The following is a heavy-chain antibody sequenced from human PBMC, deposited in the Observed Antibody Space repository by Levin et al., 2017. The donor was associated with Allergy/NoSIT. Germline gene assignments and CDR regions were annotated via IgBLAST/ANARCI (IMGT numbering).Heavy chain of an antibody. D-gene: IGHD6-19*01. V-gene: IGHV3-21*01. Sequence: HGESLKISCAASGFTFSSYSMNWVRQAPGKGLEWVSSISSSSSYIYYADSVKGRFTISRDNAKNSLYLQMNSLRAEDTAVYYCARLGGLSQQWPLNFDYWGQGTLVTVSS. J-gene: IGHJ4*02. CDR2: ISSSSSYI. CDR3: ARLGGLSQQWPLNFDY. CDR1: GFTFSSYS.